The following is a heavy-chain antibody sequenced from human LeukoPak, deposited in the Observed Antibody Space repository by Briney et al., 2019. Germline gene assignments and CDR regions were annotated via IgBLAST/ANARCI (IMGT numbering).Heavy chain of an antibody. CDR3: ARGDTAMANSDY. Sequence: GGSLRLSCAASGFTFSSYGMHWVRQAPGKRLEWVAVIWYDGSNKYYADSVKGRFTISRDNSKNTLYLQMNSLRAEDTAVYYCARGDTAMANSDYWGQGTLVTVSS. V-gene: IGHV3-33*01. CDR1: GFTFSSYG. CDR2: IWYDGSNK. D-gene: IGHD5-18*01. J-gene: IGHJ4*02.